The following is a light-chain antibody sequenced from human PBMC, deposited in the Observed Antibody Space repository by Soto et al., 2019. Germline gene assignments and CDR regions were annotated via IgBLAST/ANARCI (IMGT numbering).Light chain of an antibody. CDR2: AAS. CDR1: QSISSY. V-gene: IGKV1-39*01. J-gene: IGKJ4*01. CDR3: QQSYSIPLT. Sequence: DLQMTQSPSSLSASVGDRVTITCRASQSISSYLNWYLQKPGKAPMLLIYAASSLQSGVASRFSGSGSGTDFTLTISSLQPEDFATYYCQQSYSIPLTFGGGTKVEIK.